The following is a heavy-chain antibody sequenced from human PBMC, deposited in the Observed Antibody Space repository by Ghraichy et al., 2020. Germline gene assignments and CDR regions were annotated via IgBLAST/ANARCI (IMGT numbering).Heavy chain of an antibody. Sequence: SETLSLTCAVYGGPFGGYYWNLVRQSPGKGLEWIGEIYPGGSTNYNPSLESRVTISVDASRKQFSLSLFSVTAADTAMYYCARGRYCGGGSCYPRPYYFDSGGQGTLVTVSS. D-gene: IGHD2-15*01. CDR1: GGPFGGYY. CDR3: ARGRYCGGGSCYPRPYYFDS. CDR2: IYPGGST. V-gene: IGHV4-34*01. J-gene: IGHJ4*02.